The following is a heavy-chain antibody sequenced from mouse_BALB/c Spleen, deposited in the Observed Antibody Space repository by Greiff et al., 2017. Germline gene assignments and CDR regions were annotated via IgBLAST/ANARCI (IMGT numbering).Heavy chain of an antibody. CDR1: GFAFSSYD. D-gene: IGHD2-14*01. CDR3: ANRYGGAMDY. J-gene: IGHJ4*01. Sequence: EVHLVESGGGLVKPGGSLKLSCAASGFAFSSYDMSWVRQTPEKRLEWVAYISSGGGSTYYPDTVKGRFTISRDNAKNTLYLQMSSLKSEDTAMYYCANRYGGAMDYWGQGTSVTVSS. V-gene: IGHV5-12-1*01. CDR2: ISSGGGST.